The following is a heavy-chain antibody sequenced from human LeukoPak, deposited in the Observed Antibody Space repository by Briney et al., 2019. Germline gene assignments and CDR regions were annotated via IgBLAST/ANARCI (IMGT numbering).Heavy chain of an antibody. D-gene: IGHD4-17*01. V-gene: IGHV3-66*02. CDR3: ARDASFYGDYVQDYYGMDV. Sequence: GSLRLSCAASGFTFSSYAMSWVRQAPGKGLEWVSVIYSGGSTYYADSVKGRFTISRGNSKNTLYLQMNSLRAEDTAVYYCARDASFYGDYVQDYYGMDVWGQGTTVTVSS. CDR2: IYSGGST. CDR1: GFTFSSYA. J-gene: IGHJ6*02.